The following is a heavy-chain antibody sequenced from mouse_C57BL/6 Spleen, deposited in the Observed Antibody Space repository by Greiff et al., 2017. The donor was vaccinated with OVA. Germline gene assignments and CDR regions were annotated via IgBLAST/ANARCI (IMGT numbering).Heavy chain of an antibody. CDR3: SRGGSSLYYFDY. CDR1: GFTFSDYY. D-gene: IGHD1-1*01. V-gene: IGHV5-16*01. Sequence: EVQLVESEGGLVQPGSSMKLSCTASGFTFSDYYMAWVRQVPEKGLEWVANINYDGSSTYYLDSLKSRFIISRDNAKNILYLQMSSLKSEDTATYYCSRGGSSLYYFDYWGQGTTLTVSS. CDR2: INYDGSST. J-gene: IGHJ2*01.